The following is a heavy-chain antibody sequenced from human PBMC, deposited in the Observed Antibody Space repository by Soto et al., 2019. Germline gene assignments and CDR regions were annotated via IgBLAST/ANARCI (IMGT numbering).Heavy chain of an antibody. CDR1: GFTVSSNY. Sequence: GGSLRLSCAASGFTVSSNYMSWVRQAPGKGLEWVSAISGSGGSTYYADSVKGRFTISRDNSKNTLYLQMNSLRAEDTAVYYCAKCPLESARSGYFDYWGQGTLVTVSS. D-gene: IGHD3-10*01. J-gene: IGHJ4*02. CDR2: ISGSGGST. V-gene: IGHV3-23*01. CDR3: AKCPLESARSGYFDY.